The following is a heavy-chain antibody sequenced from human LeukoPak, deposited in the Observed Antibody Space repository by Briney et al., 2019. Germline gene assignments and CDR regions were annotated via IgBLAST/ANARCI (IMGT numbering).Heavy chain of an antibody. CDR3: AREEPGVGYNY. D-gene: IGHD6-13*01. CDR2: INHSGST. V-gene: IGHV4-34*01. CDR1: GGSFSGYY. J-gene: IGHJ4*02. Sequence: SETLSLTCAVYGGSFSGYYWSWIRQPPGKGLEWIGEINHSGSTNYNPSLKSRVTISVDTSKNQFSLKLSSVTAADTAVYYCAREEPGVGYNYWGQGTLVTVSS.